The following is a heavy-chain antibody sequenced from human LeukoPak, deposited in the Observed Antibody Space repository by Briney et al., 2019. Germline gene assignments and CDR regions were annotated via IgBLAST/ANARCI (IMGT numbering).Heavy chain of an antibody. Sequence: PGGSLRLSCAASGFTFSSYAMSWVRQAPGKGLEWVSAISGSGGSTYYADSVKGRFTISRDNSKNTLYLQMNSLRAEDTAVYYCATDLAYCGGDCYTCWGQGTLVTVSS. CDR2: ISGSGGST. J-gene: IGHJ4*02. CDR1: GFTFSSYA. CDR3: ATDLAYCGGDCYTC. V-gene: IGHV3-23*01. D-gene: IGHD2-21*02.